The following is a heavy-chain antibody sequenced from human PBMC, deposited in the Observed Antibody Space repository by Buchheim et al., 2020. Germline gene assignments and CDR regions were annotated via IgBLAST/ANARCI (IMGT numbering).Heavy chain of an antibody. V-gene: IGHV4-31*03. J-gene: IGHJ5*02. CDR2: IHYSGSK. CDR3: ARDRDRGTTYWFDP. CDR1: GGSISSVGYY. D-gene: IGHD2/OR15-2a*01. Sequence: QVQLQESGPGLVKPSQTLSLTCTVPGGSISSVGYYWSWIRQHPGKGLEWIGYIHYSGSKYYNPSLKSRITLSIDTSKNQLSLKLSSVTAADTAVYYCARDRDRGTTYWFDPWGQGAL.